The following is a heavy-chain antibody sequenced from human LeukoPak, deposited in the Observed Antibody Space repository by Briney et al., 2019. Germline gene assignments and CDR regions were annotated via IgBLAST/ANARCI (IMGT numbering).Heavy chain of an antibody. CDR2: IRYDGSNK. V-gene: IGHV3-30*02. D-gene: IGHD3-10*01. CDR1: GFTFSSYG. CDR3: ARGPRGSGYMDF. J-gene: IGHJ6*03. Sequence: GGSLRLSCAASGFTFSSYGMHWVRQAPGKGLEWVAFIRYDGSNKYYADSVKGRFTISRDNSKNTLYLQMNSLRDEDTAVYSCARGPRGSGYMDFWGKGTTVTVSS.